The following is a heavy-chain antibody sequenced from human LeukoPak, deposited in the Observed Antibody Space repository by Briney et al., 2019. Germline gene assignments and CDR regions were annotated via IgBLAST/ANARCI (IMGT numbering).Heavy chain of an antibody. V-gene: IGHV1-46*01. CDR2: INPSGGST. CDR1: GYTFTNYY. CDR3: ARGPGRYYFDY. Sequence: GASVKVSCKASGYTFTNYYMHWVRQAPGQGLEWMGIINPSGGSTTYAQKFQGRVTMTRDTSTSTVYMELSSLRSEDTALYYCARGPGRYYFDYWGQGTLVTVS. J-gene: IGHJ4*02.